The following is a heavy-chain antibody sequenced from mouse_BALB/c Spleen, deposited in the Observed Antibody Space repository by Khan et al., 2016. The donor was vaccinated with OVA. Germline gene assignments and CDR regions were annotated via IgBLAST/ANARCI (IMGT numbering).Heavy chain of an antibody. D-gene: IGHD2-4*01. CDR3: ARNYDYDEGLAY. J-gene: IGHJ3*01. V-gene: IGHV2-2*02. Sequence: QVQLKQSGPGLVQPSQSLSITCTVSGFSLTRYGVHWVRQSPGKGLEWLGVIWSGGSTDYNAAFISRLSISKDNSKSQVFFKMNSLQANDSAIYYCARNYDYDEGLAYWGQGTLVTVSA. CDR2: IWSGGST. CDR1: GFSLTRYG.